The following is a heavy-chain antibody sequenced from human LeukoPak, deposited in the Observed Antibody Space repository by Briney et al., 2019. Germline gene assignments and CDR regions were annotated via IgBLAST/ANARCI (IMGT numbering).Heavy chain of an antibody. CDR2: IYYTGST. CDR3: ARGRYCSSTNCYFDY. Sequence: SETLSLTCTVSGASISSYYWSWIRQPPGKGLEWIGYIYYTGSTNYNPSLKSRVTISVDTSKNQFSLKLSSVTAADTAVYYCARGRYCSSTNCYFDYWGRGTLVTVSS. D-gene: IGHD2-2*01. CDR1: GASISSYY. V-gene: IGHV4-59*01. J-gene: IGHJ4*02.